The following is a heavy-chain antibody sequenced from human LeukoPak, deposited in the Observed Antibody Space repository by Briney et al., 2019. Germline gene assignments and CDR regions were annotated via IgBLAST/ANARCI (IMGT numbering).Heavy chain of an antibody. V-gene: IGHV3-15*01. D-gene: IGHD3-3*02. CDR2: IRSKTDGGTT. Sequence: GGSLRLSCAASGFTFSSAWMSWVRQAPGKGLEWVGRIRSKTDGGTTDYAAPVNGRFTISRDDSKNTVNLQMNSLKIEDTAVYHCPKFYENFGSSPAGFWAKGTTVTVSS. CDR3: PKFYENFGSSPAGF. J-gene: IGHJ6*04. CDR1: GFTFSSAW.